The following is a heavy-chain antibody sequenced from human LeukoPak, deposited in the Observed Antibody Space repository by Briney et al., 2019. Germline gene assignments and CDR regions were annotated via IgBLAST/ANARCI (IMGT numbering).Heavy chain of an antibody. CDR3: ARDEPSSWYPRVGYYFDY. Sequence: SGTLSLTCTVSGGSISSYYWSWIRQPAGKGLEWIGRIYTSGSTNYNPSLKSRVTMSVDTSKNQFSLKLSSVTAADTAVYYCARDEPSSWYPRVGYYFDYWGQGTLVTVSS. J-gene: IGHJ4*02. CDR2: IYTSGST. CDR1: GGSISSYY. D-gene: IGHD6-13*01. V-gene: IGHV4-4*07.